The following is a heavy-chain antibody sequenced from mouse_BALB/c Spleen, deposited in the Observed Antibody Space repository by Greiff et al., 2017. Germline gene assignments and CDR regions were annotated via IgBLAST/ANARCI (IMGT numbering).Heavy chain of an antibody. J-gene: IGHJ1*01. Sequence: VQLQESGAELVRPGSSVKISCKASGYAFSSYWMNWVKQRPGQGLEWIGQIYPGDGDTNYNGKFKGKATLTADKSSSTAYMQLSSLTSEDSAVYFCARWDGYWYFDVWGAGTTVTVSS. D-gene: IGHD2-3*01. CDR3: ARWDGYWYFDV. CDR1: GYAFSSYW. V-gene: IGHV1-80*01. CDR2: IYPGDGDT.